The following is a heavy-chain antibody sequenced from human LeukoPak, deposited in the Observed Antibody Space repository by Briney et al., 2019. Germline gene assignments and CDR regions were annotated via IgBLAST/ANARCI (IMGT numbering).Heavy chain of an antibody. CDR1: GFTFINYG. CDR3: AKDRDSSGYYAIDY. D-gene: IGHD3-22*01. CDR2: ISYNGNEK. Sequence: GGSLRLSCAASGFTFINYGLHWVRQAPGKGLEWVATISYNGNEKYYADSVKGRFTISRDNSKNTLYVQMNSLRAEDTAVYYCAKDRDSSGYYAIDYWGQGTLVTVSS. J-gene: IGHJ4*02. V-gene: IGHV3-30*04.